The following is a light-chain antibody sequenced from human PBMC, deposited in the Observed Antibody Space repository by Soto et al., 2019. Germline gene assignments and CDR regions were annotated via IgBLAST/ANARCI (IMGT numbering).Light chain of an antibody. CDR1: HYISTN. J-gene: IGKJ2*01. V-gene: IGKV1-39*01. CDR3: QQSYSTPPDT. Sequence: DIQMTQSPSSLSASVGDRVTISCRASHYISTNLNGYQKKPGKAPKLLIHAASSLHSGVPSRFSGSGSRTDFTLALDRLQPEDFATYYCQQSYSTPPDTFGQGTKLEIQ. CDR2: AAS.